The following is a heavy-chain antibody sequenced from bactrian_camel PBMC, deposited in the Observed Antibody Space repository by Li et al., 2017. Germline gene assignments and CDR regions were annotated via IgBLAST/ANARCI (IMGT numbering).Heavy chain of an antibody. D-gene: IGHD3*01. CDR1: GYTFNSNC. CDR3: AADRTEARAWMTCRLTEFNF. CDR2: IYTGSDHT. Sequence: QVQLVESGGGSVQAGGSLKLSCAAAGYTFNSNCMAWFRQGSGKKRDLVATIYTGSDHTYVVDSVRDRVTISRDNAKNTLFLQMNSLIPEDTDMYYCAADRTEARAWMTCRLTEFNFWGQGTQVTVS. V-gene: IGHV3S1*01. J-gene: IGHJ4*01.